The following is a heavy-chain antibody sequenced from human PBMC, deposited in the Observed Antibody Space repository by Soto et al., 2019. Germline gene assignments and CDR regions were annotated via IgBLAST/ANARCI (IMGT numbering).Heavy chain of an antibody. CDR1: GFTFSSYG. CDR3: AKGSHSSGSYPPLGTFDY. D-gene: IGHD6-19*01. J-gene: IGHJ4*02. CDR2: ISYDGSNK. Sequence: QVQLVESGGGVVQPGRSLRLSCAASGFTFSSYGMHWVRQAPGKGLEWVAVISYDGSNKYYADSVKGRFTISRDNSKNTLYLQMNRLRAEDTAVYYCAKGSHSSGSYPPLGTFDYWGQGTLVTVSS. V-gene: IGHV3-30*18.